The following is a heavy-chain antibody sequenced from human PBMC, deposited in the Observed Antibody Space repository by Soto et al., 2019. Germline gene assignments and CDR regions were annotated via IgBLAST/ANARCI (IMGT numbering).Heavy chain of an antibody. Sequence: ASVKVSCKASGYTFTSYGISWVRQAPGQGLEWMGWISAYNGNTNYAQKLQGRVTMTTDTSTSTAYMELRSLRSDDTAVYYCARVPDTAMTSYYFDYWGQGTLVTVSS. J-gene: IGHJ4*02. D-gene: IGHD5-18*01. V-gene: IGHV1-18*04. CDR3: ARVPDTAMTSYYFDY. CDR2: ISAYNGNT. CDR1: GYTFTSYG.